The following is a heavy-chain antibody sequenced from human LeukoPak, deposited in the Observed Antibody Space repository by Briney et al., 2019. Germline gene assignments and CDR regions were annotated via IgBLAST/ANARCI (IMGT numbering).Heavy chain of an antibody. D-gene: IGHD3-16*01. CDR2: IYSGGST. CDR3: ARVSAFGTDYYYYGMDV. J-gene: IGHJ6*02. CDR1: GFTVSSNY. Sequence: PGGSLRLSCAASGFTVSSNYMSWVRQAPGKGLEWVSVIYSGGSTYYADSVKGRFTISRDNSKSTLYLQMNSLRAEDTAAYYCARVSAFGTDYYYYGMDVWGQGTTVTVSS. V-gene: IGHV3-66*01.